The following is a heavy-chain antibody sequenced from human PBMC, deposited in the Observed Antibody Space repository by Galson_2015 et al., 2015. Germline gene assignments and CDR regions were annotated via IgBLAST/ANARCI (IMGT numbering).Heavy chain of an antibody. CDR3: AKPRAAGYYYYYYMDV. CDR2: ISGSGGST. Sequence: SLRLSCAASGFTFGSYAMSWVRQAPGKGLEWVSAISGSGGSTYYADSVKGRFTISRDNSKNTLYLQMNSLRAEDTAVYYYAKPRAAGYYYYYYMDVWGKGTTVTVSS. CDR1: GFTFGSYA. D-gene: IGHD6-13*01. V-gene: IGHV3-23*01. J-gene: IGHJ6*03.